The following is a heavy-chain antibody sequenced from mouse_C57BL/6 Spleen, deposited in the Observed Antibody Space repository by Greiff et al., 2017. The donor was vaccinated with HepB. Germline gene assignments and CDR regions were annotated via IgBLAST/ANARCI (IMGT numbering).Heavy chain of an antibody. Sequence: DVMLVESGGGLVQPGGSMKLSCVASGFTFSNYWMNWVRQSPEKGLEWVAQIRLKSDNYATHYAESVKGRFTISRDDSKSSVYLQMNNLRAEDTGIYYCTLYYYGSSLYWGQGTTLTVSS. CDR2: IRLKSDNYAT. CDR1: GFTFSNYW. CDR3: TLYYYGSSLY. J-gene: IGHJ2*01. V-gene: IGHV6-3*01. D-gene: IGHD1-1*01.